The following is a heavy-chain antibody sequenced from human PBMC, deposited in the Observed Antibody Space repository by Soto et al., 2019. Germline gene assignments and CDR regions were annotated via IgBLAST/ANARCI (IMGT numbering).Heavy chain of an antibody. J-gene: IGHJ6*03. CDR3: ARGRQMVGYCTNGVCPPYYYYMDV. Sequence: ASETLSLTCAVYGGSFSGYYWSWIRQPPGKGLEWIGEINHSGSTNYNPSLKSRVTISVDTSKNQFSLKLSSVTAADTAVYYCARGRQMVGYCTNGVCPPYYYYMDVWGKGTTVTVSS. V-gene: IGHV4-34*01. CDR2: INHSGST. CDR1: GGSFSGYY. D-gene: IGHD2-8*01.